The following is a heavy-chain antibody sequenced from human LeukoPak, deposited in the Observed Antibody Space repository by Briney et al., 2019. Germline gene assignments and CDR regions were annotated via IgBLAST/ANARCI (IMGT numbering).Heavy chain of an antibody. J-gene: IGHJ1*01. CDR1: GGTFSSYA. V-gene: IGHV1-69*05. CDR3: ARGLYYYDSSGYPTTAEYFQH. CDR2: IIPIFGTA. Sequence: WSSVKVSCKASGGTFSSYAISWVRQAPGQGLEWMGGIIPIFGTANYAQKFQGRVTITTDESTSTDYMELSRLRSEATAVYYCARGLYYYDSSGYPTTAEYFQHWGQGTLVTVSS. D-gene: IGHD3-22*01.